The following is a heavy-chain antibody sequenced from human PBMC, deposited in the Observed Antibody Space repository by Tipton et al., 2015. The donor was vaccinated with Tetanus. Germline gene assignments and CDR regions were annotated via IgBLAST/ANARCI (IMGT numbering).Heavy chain of an antibody. J-gene: IGHJ2*01. D-gene: IGHD5-12*01. CDR1: GGSLRSGDHY. V-gene: IGHV4-61*08. CDR2: ISASGST. Sequence: TLSLTCTVSGGSLRSGDHYWSWIRQPPGKGLEWLAYISASGSTNSNYSLKSRITISRDTSKNQFSLKLTSVTAADSAIYYCVRAKLRRGFSGYLYYDLWGRGTLVTVSS. CDR3: VRAKLRRGFSGYLYYDL.